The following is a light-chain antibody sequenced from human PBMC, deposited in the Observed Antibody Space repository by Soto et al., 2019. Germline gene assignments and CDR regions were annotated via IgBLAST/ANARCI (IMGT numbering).Light chain of an antibody. CDR2: KAS. CDR1: QTISSW. V-gene: IGKV1-5*03. J-gene: IGKJ1*01. CDR3: QHYNSYSEA. Sequence: DIKMTQSPSTLSGPVGDRVTITCRASQTISSWLAWYQQKPGKAPKLLIYKASTLKSGVPSRFSGSGSGTEFTLTISSLQPDHFATYYCQHYNSYSEAFGQGTKVDI.